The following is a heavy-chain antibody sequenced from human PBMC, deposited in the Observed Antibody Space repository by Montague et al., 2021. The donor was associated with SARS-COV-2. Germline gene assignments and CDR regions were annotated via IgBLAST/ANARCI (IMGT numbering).Heavy chain of an antibody. CDR1: GGSFSGYY. D-gene: IGHD5-24*01. CDR2: INHSGST. J-gene: IGHJ6*02. CDR3: ARRGYSYYYYGMDV. Sequence: SETLSLTCAVYGGSFSGYYWSWIRQPPGKGLEWIGEINHSGSTNYNPPLKSRVTISVDTSKSQFSLKLSSVTAADTAVYYCARRGYSYYYYGMDVWGQGTTVTVSS. V-gene: IGHV4-34*01.